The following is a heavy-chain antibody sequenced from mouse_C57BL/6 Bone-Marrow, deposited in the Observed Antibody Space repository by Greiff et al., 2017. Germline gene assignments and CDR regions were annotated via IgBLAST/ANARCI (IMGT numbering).Heavy chain of an antibody. Sequence: QVQLQQPGAELVKPGASVKLSCKASGYTFTSYWMHWVQQRPGQGLAWIGMIHPTSGSTNYNEKFKSKATLTVDTSSSTAYMQLSSLTSEDSAVXYSARRRILNFDYGGQGTTLTVSS. CDR2: IHPTSGST. J-gene: IGHJ2*01. V-gene: IGHV1-64*01. CDR3: ARRRILNFDY. CDR1: GYTFTSYW.